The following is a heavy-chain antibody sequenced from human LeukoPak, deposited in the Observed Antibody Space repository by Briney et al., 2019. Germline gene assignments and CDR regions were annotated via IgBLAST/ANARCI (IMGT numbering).Heavy chain of an antibody. CDR3: AKESRNYFDY. CDR2: ISGSGGST. J-gene: IGHJ4*02. CDR1: GYTFTSYG. Sequence: ASVKVSCKASGYTFTSYGMSWVRQAPGKGLEWVSAISGSGGSTYYADSVKGRFTISRDNSKNTLYLQMNSLRAEDTAVYYCAKESRNYFDYWGQGTLVTVSS. V-gene: IGHV3-23*01.